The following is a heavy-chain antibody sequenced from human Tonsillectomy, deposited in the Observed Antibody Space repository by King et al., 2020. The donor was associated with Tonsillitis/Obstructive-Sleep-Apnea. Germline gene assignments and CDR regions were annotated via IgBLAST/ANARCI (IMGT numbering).Heavy chain of an antibody. D-gene: IGHD3-10*01. CDR2: IYSSGTT. CDR1: GGSISNGDYY. J-gene: IGHJ4*02. CDR3: ARKRGAMATLDY. Sequence: QLQESGPGLVIPSQTLSLTCTVSGGSISNGDYYWGWIRQHPGKGLEWIGHIYSSGTTYFNPSLKSRLTISVDTSMHQFSLGLSSVTAADTAGYYCARKRGAMATLDYWGQGTLVTVSS. V-gene: IGHV4-31*03.